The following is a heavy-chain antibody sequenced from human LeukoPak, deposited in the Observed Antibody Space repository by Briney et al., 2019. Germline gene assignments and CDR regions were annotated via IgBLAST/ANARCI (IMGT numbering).Heavy chain of an antibody. V-gene: IGHV4-39*07. Sequence: SETLSLTCTVSGGSISSSSYYWGWIRQPPGKGLEWIGSIYYSGSTYYNPSLKSRVTISVDTSKNQFSLKLSSVTAADTAVYYCAGSSLGPMFYFDYWGQGTLVTVSS. J-gene: IGHJ4*02. CDR1: GGSISSSSYY. CDR2: IYYSGST. D-gene: IGHD3-10*01. CDR3: AGSSLGPMFYFDY.